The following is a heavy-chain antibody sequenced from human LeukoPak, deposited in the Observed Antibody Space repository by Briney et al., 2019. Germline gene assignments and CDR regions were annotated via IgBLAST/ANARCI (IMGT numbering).Heavy chain of an antibody. V-gene: IGHV1-8*03. CDR3: ARGGDFYYYYYMDV. CDR2: MNPNSGNT. Sequence: ASVKVSCKASGYTFTSYDINWVRQATGQGLEWMGWMNPNSGNTGYAQKFQGRVTITRNTSISTAYMELSSLRSEDTAVYYCARGGDFYYYYYMDVWGKGTTVTVSS. J-gene: IGHJ6*03. CDR1: GYTFTSYD.